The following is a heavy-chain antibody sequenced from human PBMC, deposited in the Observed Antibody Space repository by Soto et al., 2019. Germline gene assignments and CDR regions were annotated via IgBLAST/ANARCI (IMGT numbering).Heavy chain of an antibody. Sequence: PGESLKISCKGSGYSFTTYWIGWVRQMPVKGLEWMGIIYPGDSDTRYSPSFQGQVTISADKSINTAYLQWSSLKASDTAMYYCARHGPGYGDGFGHYYYGMDVWGQGTTVTVSS. V-gene: IGHV5-51*01. J-gene: IGHJ6*02. CDR3: ARHGPGYGDGFGHYYYGMDV. CDR2: IYPGDSDT. D-gene: IGHD4-17*01. CDR1: GYSFTTYW.